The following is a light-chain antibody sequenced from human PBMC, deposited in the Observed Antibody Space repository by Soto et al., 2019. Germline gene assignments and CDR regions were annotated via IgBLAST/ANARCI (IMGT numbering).Light chain of an antibody. Sequence: QSALTQPASVSGSPGQSITISCTGTSSDVGGYDYVSWYQQHPGKAPKLMIYEVSNRPSGDSNRFSGSKSGNTASLTISGLQAEDEADYYCSSYTSITSTVVFGGGTKLTVL. J-gene: IGLJ2*01. V-gene: IGLV2-14*01. CDR1: SSDVGGYDY. CDR3: SSYTSITSTVV. CDR2: EVS.